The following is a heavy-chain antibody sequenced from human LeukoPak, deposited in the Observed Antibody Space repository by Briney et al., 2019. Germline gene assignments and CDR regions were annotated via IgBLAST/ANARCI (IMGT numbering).Heavy chain of an antibody. Sequence: TSETLSLTCTVSGGSISSYYWSWIRQPPGKGLEWIGYIYYSGSTNYIPSLKSRVTISVDTSKNQFSLKLSSVTAADTAVYYCARGYQYYYDSSGYYLDYWGQGTLVTVSS. CDR3: ARGYQYYYDSSGYYLDY. J-gene: IGHJ4*02. D-gene: IGHD3-22*01. CDR1: GGSISSYY. CDR2: IYYSGST. V-gene: IGHV4-59*01.